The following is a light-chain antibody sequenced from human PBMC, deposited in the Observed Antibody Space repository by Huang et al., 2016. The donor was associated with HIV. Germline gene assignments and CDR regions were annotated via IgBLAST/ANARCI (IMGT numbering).Light chain of an antibody. J-gene: IGKJ2*01. CDR3: QQTYNSPPFT. V-gene: IGKV1-39*01. Sequence: DIQMTQSPSSLSASLGDRVTIPCRASQSISLYLNWYQQKQGKAPKLLIFATSNLQSGVPARFSGSGSGTDFTLTISNLQPEDFATYYCQQTYNSPPFTFGQGTKLEV. CDR1: QSISLY. CDR2: ATS.